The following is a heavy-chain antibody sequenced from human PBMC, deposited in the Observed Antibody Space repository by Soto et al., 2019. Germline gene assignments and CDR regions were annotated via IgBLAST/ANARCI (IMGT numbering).Heavy chain of an antibody. Sequence: SETLSLTCAVYGGSFSGYYWSWIRQPPGKGLEWIGEINHSGSTNYNPSLKSRVTISVDTSKNQFSLKLSSVTAADTAVYYCARGLGFWSGQHARPIDYWGQGTMVTVSS. J-gene: IGHJ4*02. CDR3: ARGLGFWSGQHARPIDY. V-gene: IGHV4-34*01. CDR2: INHSGST. D-gene: IGHD3-3*01. CDR1: GGSFSGYY.